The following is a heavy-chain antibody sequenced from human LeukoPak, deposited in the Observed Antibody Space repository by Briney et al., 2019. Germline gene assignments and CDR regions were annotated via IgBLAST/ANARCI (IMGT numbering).Heavy chain of an antibody. V-gene: IGHV3-53*01. CDR2: IYNTGST. J-gene: IGHJ4*02. CDR1: GFTVSTNC. CDR3: ARDCLGSSGCGDY. D-gene: IGHD6-19*01. Sequence: PGGSLRLSCAASGFTVSTNCMIWVRQPPGKGLEWVSVIYNTGSTYNADSVKGRFTISRDNAKNSLYLQMNSLRAEDTAVYYCARDCLGSSGCGDYWGQGTLVTVSS.